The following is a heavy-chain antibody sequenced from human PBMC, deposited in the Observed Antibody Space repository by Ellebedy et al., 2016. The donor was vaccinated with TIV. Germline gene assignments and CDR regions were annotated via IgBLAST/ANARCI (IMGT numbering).Heavy chain of an antibody. Sequence: GESLKISCAASGFPFDSYVMNWGRQAPGHGLEWVALISYDGSHKYFAYSVQRRFNISRDNSQNKLYLLMNSLRGDDTAIYYCARALNHVDTVTTAPLDCWGQGTLVTVSS. CDR1: GFPFDSYV. CDR2: ISYDGSHK. J-gene: IGHJ4*02. V-gene: IGHV3-30*04. CDR3: ARALNHVDTVTTAPLDC. D-gene: IGHD4-11*01.